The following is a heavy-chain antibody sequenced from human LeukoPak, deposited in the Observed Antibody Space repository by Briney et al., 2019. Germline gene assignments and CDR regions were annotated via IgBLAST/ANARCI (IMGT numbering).Heavy chain of an antibody. Sequence: KTSETLSLTCTVSGYSISSGYYWSWIRQPAGKGLEWIGRIYTSGSTNYNPSLKSRVTMSVDTSKNQFSLKLSSVTAAATAVYYCARVRKIRFLEWLLSHDAFDIWGQGTMVTVSS. CDR1: GYSISSGYY. CDR2: IYTSGST. CDR3: ARVRKIRFLEWLLSHDAFDI. J-gene: IGHJ3*02. V-gene: IGHV4-4*07. D-gene: IGHD3-3*01.